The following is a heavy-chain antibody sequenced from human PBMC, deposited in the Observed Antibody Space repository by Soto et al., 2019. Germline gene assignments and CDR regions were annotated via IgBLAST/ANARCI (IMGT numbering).Heavy chain of an antibody. CDR3: ARRFGVHHSGTSYKYYPDY. Sequence: QLVQSGTEVKEPGASVKVSCKASGYTFTSYGISWVRQVPGEGLEWVAWISVYNGNTNYAQKLQGRVTLSTDTSTNTAYMELRSLSSDDTALYYCARRFGVHHSGTSYKYYPDYWGQGTLVTVSS. J-gene: IGHJ4*02. CDR1: GYTFTSYG. CDR2: ISVYNGNT. V-gene: IGHV1-18*04. D-gene: IGHD3-10*01.